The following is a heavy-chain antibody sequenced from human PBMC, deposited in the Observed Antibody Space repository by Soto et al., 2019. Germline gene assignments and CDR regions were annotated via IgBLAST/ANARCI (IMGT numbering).Heavy chain of an antibody. CDR3: ARLASGSDDY. CDR2: ISPMVGIA. CDR1: GGTFSTYI. V-gene: IGHV1-69*02. J-gene: IGHJ4*02. D-gene: IGHD1-26*01. Sequence: QVQLVQSGAEVKKPVSSVRVSCKASGGTFSTYIISWVRQAPGQGLEWMGRISPMVGIAIYAQKFQGRIAITADKSTSIAYLEVASLRNEDTAVYYCARLASGSDDYWGQGTVITVSS.